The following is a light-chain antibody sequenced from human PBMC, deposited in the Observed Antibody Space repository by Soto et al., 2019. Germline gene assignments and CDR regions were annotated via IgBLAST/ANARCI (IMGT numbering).Light chain of an antibody. Sequence: QSVLTQPPSVSEAPRQRVTISCSGSSSNIGNNAVNWYQQLPGKAPKLLIYYDDLLPSGVSDRFSGSKSGTSASLAISGLRSEVEADSYCAAGDDSLNGVVFGGGPTLPVL. CDR1: SSNIGNNA. V-gene: IGLV1-36*01. CDR3: AAGDDSLNGVV. CDR2: YDD. J-gene: IGLJ2*01.